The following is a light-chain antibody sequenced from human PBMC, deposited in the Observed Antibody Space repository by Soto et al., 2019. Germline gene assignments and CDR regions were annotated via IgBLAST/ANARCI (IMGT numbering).Light chain of an antibody. CDR1: SSDIGRNT. CDR3: ASWDDNVNPFYV. Sequence: QSALTQPPSASGNPGQRITISCSGSSSDIGRNTVNWYQQLPGTAPKLLIYSHNQRPSGVPDRFSGSKSGTTASLAISGLQSEYYAYYYCASWDDNVNPFYVFATGTKVTV. V-gene: IGLV1-44*01. J-gene: IGLJ1*01. CDR2: SHN.